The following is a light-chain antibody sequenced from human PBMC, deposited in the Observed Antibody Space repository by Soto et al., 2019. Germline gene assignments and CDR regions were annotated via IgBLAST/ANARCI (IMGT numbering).Light chain of an antibody. J-gene: IGKJ1*01. CDR2: KAS. CDR1: QTISSW. Sequence: DIQMTQSPSTLSGSVGDRVTITCRASQTISSWLAWYQQKPGKAPKLLIYKASTLKSGVPSRFSGSGSGTEFTLTNSSLQPDDFTTYYGQHDNSYSEAFGQGTKVELK. CDR3: QHDNSYSEA. V-gene: IGKV1-5*03.